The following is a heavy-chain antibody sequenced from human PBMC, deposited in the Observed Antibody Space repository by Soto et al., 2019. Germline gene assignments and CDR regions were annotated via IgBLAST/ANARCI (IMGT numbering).Heavy chain of an antibody. V-gene: IGHV3-48*01. Sequence: EVQLVESGGVLVQPGGSLRLSCATSGFILSDCAMNWVRQAPGKRLEWVSYISSSSSVIDYADSVKGRFTVSRDNTRNSLYLQMNSLRAEDTAVYYCARDLSWGSNWYYYMDVWGKGTTVTVSS. CDR1: GFILSDCA. CDR3: ARDLSWGSNWYYYMDV. D-gene: IGHD7-27*01. J-gene: IGHJ6*03. CDR2: ISSSSSVI.